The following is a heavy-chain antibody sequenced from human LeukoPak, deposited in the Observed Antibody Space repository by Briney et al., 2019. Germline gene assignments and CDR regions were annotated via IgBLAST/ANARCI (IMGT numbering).Heavy chain of an antibody. V-gene: IGHV4-39*07. Sequence: SETLSLTCTVSGGSISRSSYYWGWIRQPPGKGLEWIASIYYSGSTYHNPSLKSRVTISVDTSKNQFSLKLSSVTAADAAVYYCTTYYYDSSSLGRFDPWGQGSLDTVPS. CDR2: IYYSGST. CDR1: GGSISRSSYY. J-gene: IGHJ5*02. D-gene: IGHD3-22*01. CDR3: TTYYYDSSSLGRFDP.